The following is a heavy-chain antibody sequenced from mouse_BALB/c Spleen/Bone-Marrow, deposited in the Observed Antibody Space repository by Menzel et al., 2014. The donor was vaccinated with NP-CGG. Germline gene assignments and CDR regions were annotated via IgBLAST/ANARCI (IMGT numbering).Heavy chain of an antibody. CDR1: GYTFTSYW. V-gene: IGHV1-87*01. D-gene: IGHD2-2*01. J-gene: IGHJ4*01. CDR3: ARFYGYDGMDY. CDR2: IYPGDGDT. Sequence: QVQLQQPGAELARPGASVKLSCKASGYTFTSYWMQWVKQRPGQGLEWIGAIYPGDGDTRYTQKFKGKATLTADKSSSTAYMQLRSLGSEDSAVYYCARFYGYDGMDYWGQGTSVTVSS.